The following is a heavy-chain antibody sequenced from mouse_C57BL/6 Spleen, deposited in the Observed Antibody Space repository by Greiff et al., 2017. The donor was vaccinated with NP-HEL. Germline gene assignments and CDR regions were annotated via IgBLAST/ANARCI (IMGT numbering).Heavy chain of an antibody. D-gene: IGHD1-1*01. CDR3: TRVITTVHYAMDY. CDR2: ISSGGDYI. CDR1: GFTFSSYA. Sequence: VXLVESGEGLVKPGGSLKLSCAASGFTFSSYAMSWVRQTPEKRLEWVAYISSGGDYIYYADTVKGRFTISRDNARNTLYLQMSSLKSEDTAMYYCTRVITTVHYAMDYWGQGTSVTVSS. J-gene: IGHJ4*01. V-gene: IGHV5-9-1*02.